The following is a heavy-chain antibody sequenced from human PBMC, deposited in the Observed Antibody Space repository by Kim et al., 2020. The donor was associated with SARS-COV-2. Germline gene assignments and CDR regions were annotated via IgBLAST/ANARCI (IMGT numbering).Heavy chain of an antibody. Sequence: NPSLQSRVTISVEPSKNQFSLKLRAVAAADTAAYFCARGDTYNRAFDIWGQGTMVTISS. D-gene: IGHD1-1*01. V-gene: IGHV4-34*01. CDR3: ARGDTYNRAFDI. J-gene: IGHJ3*02.